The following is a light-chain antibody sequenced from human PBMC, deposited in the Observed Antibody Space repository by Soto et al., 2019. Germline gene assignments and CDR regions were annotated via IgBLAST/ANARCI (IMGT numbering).Light chain of an antibody. CDR2: AAS. CDR3: QQGYSTPPWT. J-gene: IGKJ1*01. CDR1: QSISSY. Sequence: DIQMTQSPSSLSASVGDRVTITCRASQSISSYLNWYQQKPGKAPKLLIYAASSLQSVVPSRFSGCGSGTDFTLTISSLQPDDFATYYCQQGYSTPPWTFGQGTKVEIK. V-gene: IGKV1-39*01.